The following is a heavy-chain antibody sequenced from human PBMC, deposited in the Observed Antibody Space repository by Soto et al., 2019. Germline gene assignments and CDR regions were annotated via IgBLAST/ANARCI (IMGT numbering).Heavy chain of an antibody. CDR1: GYSFAIYG. CDR2: INTDNGNT. CDR3: ARDVPRMDV. V-gene: IGHV1-18*01. Sequence: QVQPVQSGAELKKPGASVKVSCKTSGYSFAIYGINWVRQAPGQGLEWMGYINTDNGNTYYTQKFQGRVALTADASTTTAYMELRSLRSDDTAVYYCARDVPRMDVWGQGTTVTVSS. D-gene: IGHD2-2*01. J-gene: IGHJ6*02.